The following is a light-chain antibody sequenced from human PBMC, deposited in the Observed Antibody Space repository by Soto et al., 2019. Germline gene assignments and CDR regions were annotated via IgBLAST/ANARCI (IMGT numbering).Light chain of an antibody. V-gene: IGKV1-12*01. Sequence: DIPMTQSPSSVSASVGDRVTITCRASQALNNWVAWYQQKPGKAPQLLIYAAASLQTGVPSRFSGSGSGTEFTLTISSLQPEDFATYFCQQANSFPYTFGQGTKLEIK. J-gene: IGKJ2*01. CDR3: QQANSFPYT. CDR1: QALNNW. CDR2: AAA.